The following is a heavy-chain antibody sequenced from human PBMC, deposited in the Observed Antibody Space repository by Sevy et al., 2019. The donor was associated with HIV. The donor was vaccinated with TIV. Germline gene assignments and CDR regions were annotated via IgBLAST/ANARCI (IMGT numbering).Heavy chain of an antibody. CDR3: ARTAQRYSYDSSGYYLANYYFDY. V-gene: IGHV4-59*01. Sequence: SETLSLTCAVSGGSISNYYWSWIRQAPGKGLEWIGYIYYSGTTNYNHSLKSRVTISVDTSKNEFSLKLTSVTAADTAVYYCARTAQRYSYDSSGYYLANYYFDYWGQGTLVTVSS. J-gene: IGHJ4*02. CDR1: GGSISNYY. D-gene: IGHD3-22*01. CDR2: IYYSGTT.